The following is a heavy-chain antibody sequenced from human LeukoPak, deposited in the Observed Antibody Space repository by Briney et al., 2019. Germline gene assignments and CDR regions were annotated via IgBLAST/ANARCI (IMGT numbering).Heavy chain of an antibody. J-gene: IGHJ4*02. CDR2: ISYDGSNK. CDR1: GFTFSSYA. Sequence: GGSLRLSCAASGFTFSSYAMHWVRQAPGKGLEWVAVISYDGSNKYYADSVKGRFTISRDNSKNTLYLQMNSLRAEDTAVYYCRSPLHDSSGYYDYWGQGTLVTVSS. CDR3: RSPLHDSSGYYDY. D-gene: IGHD3-22*01. V-gene: IGHV3-30*04.